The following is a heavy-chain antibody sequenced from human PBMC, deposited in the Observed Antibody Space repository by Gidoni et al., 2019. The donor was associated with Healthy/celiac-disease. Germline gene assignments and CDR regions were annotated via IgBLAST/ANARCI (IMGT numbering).Heavy chain of an antibody. D-gene: IGHD4-17*01. V-gene: IGHV4-34*01. Sequence: QVQLQQWGAGLLKPSETLSLTCAVYGGSFSGYYWSWIRQPPGKGLEWIGEINHSGSTNYNPSLKSRVTISVDTSKNQFSLKLSSVTAADTAVYYCARGLPRTVTNATFDYWGQGTLVTVSS. CDR1: GGSFSGYY. CDR2: INHSGST. J-gene: IGHJ4*02. CDR3: ARGLPRTVTNATFDY.